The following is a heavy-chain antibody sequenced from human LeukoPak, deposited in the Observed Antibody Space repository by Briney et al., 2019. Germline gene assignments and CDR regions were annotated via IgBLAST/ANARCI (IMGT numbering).Heavy chain of an antibody. CDR1: GFTFSSYN. J-gene: IGHJ4*02. CDR2: IKFDGSIT. V-gene: IGHV3-74*01. CDR3: TRDRTTVTLFDS. Sequence: GGSLRLPCAASGFTFSSYNMNWVRQAPGKGLVWVSRIKFDGSITGYAASVQGRFTVSRDNAKNTLFLQMESLTAEDTGVYYCTRDRTTVTLFDSWGQGTLVTVSS. D-gene: IGHD4-17*01.